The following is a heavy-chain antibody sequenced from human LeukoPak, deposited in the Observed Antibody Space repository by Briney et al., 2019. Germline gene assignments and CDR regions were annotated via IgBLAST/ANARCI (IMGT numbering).Heavy chain of an antibody. J-gene: IGHJ4*02. Sequence: PGGSLRLSCAAYGFPFRIHAMHCVPQAPGKGVEWVTFISFDGNTKYYSDSVRRRFPISRDNSKNTVYLQMNSLRPEDTAVYYCARDMSEKYTADYWGQGTLVTVSS. V-gene: IGHV3-30*01. CDR1: GFPFRIHA. D-gene: IGHD1-1*01. CDR2: ISFDGNTK. CDR3: ARDMSEKYTADY.